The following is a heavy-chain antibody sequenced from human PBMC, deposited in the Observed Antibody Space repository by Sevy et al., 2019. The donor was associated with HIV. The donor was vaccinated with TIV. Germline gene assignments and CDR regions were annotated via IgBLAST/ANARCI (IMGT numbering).Heavy chain of an antibody. CDR3: AVGYCSSTSCYGVNAFDI. CDR2: IVVGSGNT. D-gene: IGHD2-2*01. CDR1: GFTFTSSA. V-gene: IGHV1-58*01. J-gene: IGHJ3*02. Sequence: ASVKVSCKASGFTFTSSAVQWVRQARGQRLEWIGWIVVGSGNTNCAQKFQERVTITRDMSTSTAYMELSSLRSEDTAVYYCAVGYCSSTSCYGVNAFDIWGQGTMVTVSS.